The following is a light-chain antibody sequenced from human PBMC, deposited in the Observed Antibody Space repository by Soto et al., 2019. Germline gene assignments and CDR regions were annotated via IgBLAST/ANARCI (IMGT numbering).Light chain of an antibody. CDR2: WAS. Sequence: DIVMTQSPDSLAVSLGERATINCKSSQSVLYSSNNKNYLAWYQQKPGQPPKLLIYWASTRESGVPDRFSGSGSGTDFTLTISSLQADDVAVYYYQQYYSTLALTFGGGTKVEIK. J-gene: IGKJ4*01. CDR3: QQYYSTLALT. CDR1: QSVLYSSNNKNY. V-gene: IGKV4-1*01.